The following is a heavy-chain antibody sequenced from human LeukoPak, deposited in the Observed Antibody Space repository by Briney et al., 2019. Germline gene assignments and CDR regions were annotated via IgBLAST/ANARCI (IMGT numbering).Heavy chain of an antibody. D-gene: IGHD2-2*01. CDR1: GFTFSSYS. CDR2: ISISSTFI. V-gene: IGHV3-21*01. J-gene: IGHJ6*03. Sequence: AGGSLRLSCAASGFTFSSYSMNWVRQAPGKGLEWVSSISISSTFIYYAASVRGRFTVSRDNAKNSLYLQMNSLRAEDTAVYYCARDPSPRTSYYCYYMDVWGKGTTVTVSS. CDR3: ARDPSPRTSYYCYYMDV.